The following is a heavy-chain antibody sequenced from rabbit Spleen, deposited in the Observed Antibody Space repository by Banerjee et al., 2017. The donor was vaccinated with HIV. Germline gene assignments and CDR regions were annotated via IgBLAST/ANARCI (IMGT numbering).Heavy chain of an antibody. CDR3: VRGASSSGYYNL. Sequence: QQQLVESGGGLVKPGASLTLTCKASGFDFSHGYDMCWVRQAPGKGLEWIGCIYTGNVKTYYASWVNGRFTISSHNAQNTLYLQLNSLTVADTATYFCVRGASSSGYYNLWGPGTLVTVS. V-gene: IGHV1S43*01. CDR1: GFDFSHGYD. J-gene: IGHJ4*01. CDR2: IYTGNVKT. D-gene: IGHD1-1*01.